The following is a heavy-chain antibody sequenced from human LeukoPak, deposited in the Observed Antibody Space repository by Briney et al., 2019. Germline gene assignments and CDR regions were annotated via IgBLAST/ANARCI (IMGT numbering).Heavy chain of an antibody. CDR3: ARAYGSGTYLFDY. D-gene: IGHD3-10*01. CDR1: GFTFSDYY. V-gene: IGHV3-11*01. CDR2: ISSRGSTI. Sequence: PGGSVRLSCAASGFTFSDYYMSWIRQAPGKGLEGVAYISSRGSTIYYTDSVKGRLTISRDNAKNSLYLELSSLRAEDTAVYYCARAYGSGTYLFDYWGQGTLVTVSS. J-gene: IGHJ4*02.